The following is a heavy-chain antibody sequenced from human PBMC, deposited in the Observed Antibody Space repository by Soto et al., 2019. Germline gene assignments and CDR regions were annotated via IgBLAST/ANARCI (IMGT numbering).Heavy chain of an antibody. CDR2: IFYSGST. Sequence: SETLSLTCTVSGGSISSGDYYWSWIRQPPGKGLEWIGYIFYSGSTNYNPSLKSRVTISVDTSKNQFSLKLSSVTAADTAVYYCARRYGSAFDIWGHGTMVTVSS. CDR1: GGSISSGDYY. J-gene: IGHJ3*02. V-gene: IGHV4-61*08. CDR3: ARRYGSAFDI. D-gene: IGHD4-17*01.